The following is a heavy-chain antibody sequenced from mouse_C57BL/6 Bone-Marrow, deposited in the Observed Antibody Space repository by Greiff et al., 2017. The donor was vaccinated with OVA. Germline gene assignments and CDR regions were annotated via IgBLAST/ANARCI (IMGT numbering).Heavy chain of an antibody. J-gene: IGHJ4*01. CDR1: GYSFTDYN. V-gene: IGHV1-39*01. CDR3: AIEDSSGSYYYAMDY. Sequence: EVKLMESGPELVKPGASVKISCKASGYSFTDYNMNWVKQSNGKSLEWIGVINPNYGTTSYNQKFKGKATLTVDQSSSTAYMQLNSLTSEDSAVYYCAIEDSSGSYYYAMDYWGQGTSVTVSS. D-gene: IGHD3-2*02. CDR2: INPNYGTT.